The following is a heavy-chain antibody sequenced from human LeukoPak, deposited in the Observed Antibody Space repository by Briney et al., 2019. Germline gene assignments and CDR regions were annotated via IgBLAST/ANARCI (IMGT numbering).Heavy chain of an antibody. J-gene: IGHJ4*02. CDR3: ARGRNCGGDCYYFAY. CDR1: GGSISSYY. Sequence: SETLSLTCTVSGGSISSYYWRWIRQPPGKGLEWIGFIFYSGTTNYSPSLKSRVTISVDTSKNQFSLKLSSVTAADTAVYYCARGRNCGGDCYYFAYWGQGTLVTVSS. CDR2: IFYSGTT. D-gene: IGHD2-21*02. V-gene: IGHV4-59*12.